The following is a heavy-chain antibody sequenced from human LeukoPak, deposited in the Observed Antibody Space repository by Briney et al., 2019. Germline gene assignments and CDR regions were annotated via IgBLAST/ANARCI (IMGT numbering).Heavy chain of an antibody. CDR1: GYTFTSYD. J-gene: IGHJ4*02. D-gene: IGHD3-10*01. CDR2: MNPNSGNT. Sequence: ASVKVSCKASGYTFTSYDINWVRQATGQGLEWMGWMNPNSGNTDYAQKFQGRVTMTRNTSISTAYMELSSLRSEDTAVYYCARVYRTMVRGVTRAYYFDYWGQGTLVTVSS. V-gene: IGHV1-8*01. CDR3: ARVYRTMVRGVTRAYYFDY.